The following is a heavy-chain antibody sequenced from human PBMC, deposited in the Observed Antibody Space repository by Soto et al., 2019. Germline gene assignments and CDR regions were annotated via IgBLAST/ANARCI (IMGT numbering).Heavy chain of an antibody. V-gene: IGHV1-18*04. CDR1: GYTFTSYG. J-gene: IGHJ5*02. D-gene: IGHD2-2*01. Sequence: ASVKVSCKASGYTFTSYGISWVRQAPGQGLEWMGWISAYNGNTNYAQKLQGRVTMTTDTSTSTAYMELRSLRSDDTAVYYCARFPEDIVVVPTRSWLDPWGQGTMVTVSS. CDR2: ISAYNGNT. CDR3: ARFPEDIVVVPTRSWLDP.